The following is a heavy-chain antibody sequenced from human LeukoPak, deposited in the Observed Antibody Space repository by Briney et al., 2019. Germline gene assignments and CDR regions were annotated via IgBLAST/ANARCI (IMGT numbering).Heavy chain of an antibody. CDR2: INPNSGGT. CDR3: ARLGNSSHPYFDY. Sequence: GASVKVSCKASGYTFTGNYIHWVRQAPGQGLEWMGWINPNSGGTKYAQNFRGRVTMTRDTSISTAYMDLRGLRSDDTAIYYCARLGNSSHPYFDYWGQGTLVTVSS. D-gene: IGHD6-13*01. CDR1: GYTFTGNY. J-gene: IGHJ4*02. V-gene: IGHV1-2*02.